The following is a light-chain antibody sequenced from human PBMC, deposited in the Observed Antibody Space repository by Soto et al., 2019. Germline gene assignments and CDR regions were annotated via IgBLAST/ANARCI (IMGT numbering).Light chain of an antibody. Sequence: DIQLTQSPYFLSASVGDRVTITCRAGQGISDYLAWYQQKPGKAPKLLIYAASTLETGVPSRFSGSRSGTQFTLTISSLQPEDFATYFCQHLNSYALSFGGGTKVEIK. CDR2: AAS. J-gene: IGKJ4*01. CDR3: QHLNSYALS. V-gene: IGKV1-9*01. CDR1: QGISDY.